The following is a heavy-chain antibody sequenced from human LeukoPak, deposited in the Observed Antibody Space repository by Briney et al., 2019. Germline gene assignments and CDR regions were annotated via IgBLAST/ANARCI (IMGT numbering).Heavy chain of an antibody. D-gene: IGHD3-10*02. Sequence: GGSLRLSCAASGFTFSSYSMNWVRQAPGKGLEYVSSISSRSSSIYYADSVKGRFTISRDNAKNSLYLQMNSLRAEDTAVYYCAELGITMIGGVWGKGTTVTISS. CDR3: AELGITMIGGV. CDR2: ISSRSSSI. V-gene: IGHV3-21*01. CDR1: GFTFSSYS. J-gene: IGHJ6*04.